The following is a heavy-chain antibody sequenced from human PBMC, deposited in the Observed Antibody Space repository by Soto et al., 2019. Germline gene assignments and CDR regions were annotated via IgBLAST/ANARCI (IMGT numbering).Heavy chain of an antibody. CDR1: GFMFSGYG. D-gene: IGHD3-3*01. CDR3: AKLVGGVKAIGAPGDWLDP. CDR2: ISHDGSEK. Sequence: QVQLVESGGGVVQPGDSLRLSCAASGFMFSGYGMHWIRQAPGKGLEWVAVISHDGSEKYYGDSVKGRCTVSRDNSNNTLFLQIDSLRAEDTAVYYCAKLVGGVKAIGAPGDWLDPWGQGTLVTVPS. V-gene: IGHV3-30*18. J-gene: IGHJ5*02.